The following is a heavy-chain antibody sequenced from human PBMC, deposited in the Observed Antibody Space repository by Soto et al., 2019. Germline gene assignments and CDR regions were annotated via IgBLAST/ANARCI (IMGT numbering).Heavy chain of an antibody. CDR1: GFTFSSYG. Sequence: QVQLVESGGGVVQPGRSLRLSCAASGFTFSSYGMHWVRQAPGKGLEWVAVISYDGSNKYYADSVKGRFTISRDNSKNPLYLQMNSLRAEDTAVYYCAKDDDSSGWYEGEFDYWGQGTLVTVSS. V-gene: IGHV3-30*18. J-gene: IGHJ4*02. CDR2: ISYDGSNK. CDR3: AKDDDSSGWYEGEFDY. D-gene: IGHD6-19*01.